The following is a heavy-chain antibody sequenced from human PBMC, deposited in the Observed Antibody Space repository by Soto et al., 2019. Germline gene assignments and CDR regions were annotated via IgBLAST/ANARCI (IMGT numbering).Heavy chain of an antibody. D-gene: IGHD5-12*01. J-gene: IGHJ6*02. CDR3: ARDLYSGYDYYYYYYGMDV. V-gene: IGHV4-38-2*02. CDR1: GYSISSGYY. Sequence: SETLSLTCAVSGYSISSGYYWGWIRQPPGKGLEWLGSIYHSGSTYYNPSLKSRVTISVDTSKNQFSLKLSSVTAADTAVYYCARDLYSGYDYYYYYYGMDVWGQGTTVTVS. CDR2: IYHSGST.